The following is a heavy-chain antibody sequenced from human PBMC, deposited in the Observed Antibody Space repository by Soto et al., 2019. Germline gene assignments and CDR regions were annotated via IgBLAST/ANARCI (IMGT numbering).Heavy chain of an antibody. CDR1: GYTFTSYG. J-gene: IGHJ6*02. Sequence: QVQLVQSGAEVKKPGASVKVSCKASGYTFTSYGISWVRQAPGQGLEWMGWISAYNGNTNYAQKLQGRLTMPTDTPTSPAHMGLRSLRSDATAVYYCARDAYPKNYYYYGMDVWGQGTTVTVSS. V-gene: IGHV1-18*01. CDR2: ISAYNGNT. CDR3: ARDAYPKNYYYYGMDV.